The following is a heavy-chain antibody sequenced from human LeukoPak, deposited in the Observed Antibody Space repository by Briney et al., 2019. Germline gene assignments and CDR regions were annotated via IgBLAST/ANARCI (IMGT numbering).Heavy chain of an antibody. J-gene: IGHJ4*02. CDR3: ARHSSLQGYYFDY. D-gene: IGHD6-6*01. CDR2: VHYSGST. V-gene: IGHV4-59*08. CDR1: GDSISGYY. Sequence: SETLSLTCTVSGDSISGYYWSWIRQPPGKGLEWIGNVHYSGSTTYHPSLQSRVTVSVDTSKNQFSLKLRSVTAADSAVYYCARHSSLQGYYFDYWGRGTLVTVSS.